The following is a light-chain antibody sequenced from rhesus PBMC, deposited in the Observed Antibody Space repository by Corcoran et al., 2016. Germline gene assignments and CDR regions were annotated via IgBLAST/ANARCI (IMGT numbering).Light chain of an antibody. CDR2: SAS. Sequence: DIQMTQSPSSLSAFVGDRVTITCRASQGISNWLAWYKQKPGIAPTLLIYSASNLEAGVPSRFSGNGSWTDFTRPIRGLQPADFATYYCPQHDNFPLTFVGGTKVEIK. J-gene: IGKJ4*01. CDR1: QGISNW. V-gene: IGKV1-69*01. CDR3: PQHDNFPLT.